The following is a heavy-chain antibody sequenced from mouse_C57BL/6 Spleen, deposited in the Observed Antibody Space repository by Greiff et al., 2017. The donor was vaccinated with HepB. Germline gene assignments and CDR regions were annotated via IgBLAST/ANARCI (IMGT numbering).Heavy chain of an antibody. CDR2: IFPGSGST. J-gene: IGHJ3*01. CDR3: ARSGHYYGSSYDWFAY. D-gene: IGHD1-1*01. CDR1: GYTFTDYY. V-gene: IGHV1-75*01. Sequence: VKLQQSGPELVKPGASVKISCKASGYTFTDYYINWVKQRPGQGLEWIGWIFPGSGSTYYNEKFKGKATLTVDKSSSTAYMLLSSLTSEDSAVYFCARSGHYYGSSYDWFAYWGQGTLVTVSA.